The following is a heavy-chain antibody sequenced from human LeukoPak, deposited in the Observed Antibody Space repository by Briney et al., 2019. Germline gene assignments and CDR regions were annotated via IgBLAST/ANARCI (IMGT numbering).Heavy chain of an antibody. V-gene: IGHV1-18*01. J-gene: IGHJ4*02. D-gene: IGHD3-22*01. CDR1: GCTFTSYG. CDR3: ARDVLGYDSSGYYWFDY. CDR2: ISAYNGNT. Sequence: ASVKVSCKASGCTFTSYGISWVRQAPGQGLEWMGWISAYNGNTNYAQKLQGRVTMTTDTSTSTAYMELRSLRSDDTAVYYCARDVLGYDSSGYYWFDYWGQGTLVTVSS.